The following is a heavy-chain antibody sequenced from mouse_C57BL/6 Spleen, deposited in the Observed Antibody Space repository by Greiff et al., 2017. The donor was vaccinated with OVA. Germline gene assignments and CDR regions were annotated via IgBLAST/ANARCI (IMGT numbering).Heavy chain of an antibody. D-gene: IGHD2-2*01. V-gene: IGHV1-55*01. CDR1: GYTFTSYW. CDR3: TSYGYGVGAMDY. J-gene: IGHJ4*01. CDR2: IYPGSGST. Sequence: QVQLQQPGAELVKPGASVKMSCKASGYTFTSYWITWVKQRPGQGLEWIGDIYPGSGSTNYNEKFKSKATLTVDTSSSTDYMQHSSLTSEDSADYYCTSYGYGVGAMDYWGQGTSVTVSS.